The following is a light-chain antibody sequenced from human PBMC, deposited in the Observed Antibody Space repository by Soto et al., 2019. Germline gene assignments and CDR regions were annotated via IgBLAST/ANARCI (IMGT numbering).Light chain of an antibody. CDR2: DAS. J-gene: IGKJ1*01. V-gene: IGKV3-11*01. CDR1: QSVSTS. Sequence: IVLTQSPVTLALSPGERAVLSCRASQSVSTSLAWYQHKPGQAPRLFIYDASKRAPGIPARFSGSGSGTDLTLTISSLEPEDFAVYYCQVRDVWPSFGQGTKV. CDR3: QVRDVWPS.